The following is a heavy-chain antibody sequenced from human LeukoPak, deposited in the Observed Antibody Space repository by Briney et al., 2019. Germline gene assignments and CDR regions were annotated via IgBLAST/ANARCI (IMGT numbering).Heavy chain of an antibody. D-gene: IGHD2-21*01. CDR2: MNPSSGNT. Sequence: GASVKVSCKTSGYTFSSYDINWVRQATGQGLEWMGWMNPSSGNTGYAQKFQGRVTMTRNTSITTAYMELSGLRSEDTAVYYCARGKGIGPRDNWFDPWGQGTLVTVSS. CDR3: ARGKGIGPRDNWFDP. J-gene: IGHJ5*02. CDR1: GYTFSSYD. V-gene: IGHV1-8*01.